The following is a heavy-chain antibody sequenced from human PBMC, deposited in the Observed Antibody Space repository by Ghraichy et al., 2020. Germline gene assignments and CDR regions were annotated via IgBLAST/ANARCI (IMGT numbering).Heavy chain of an antibody. J-gene: IGHJ4*02. CDR3: ARDVKDITSSGGIDY. Sequence: ASVKVSCKASGYTFTSYGISWVRQAPGQGLEWMGWISYYNGYTKNAQNLQGRVTMTTDTSTSTAYMELRSLRSDDTAVYYCARDVKDITSSGGIDYWGQGTLVTVSS. V-gene: IGHV1-18*01. CDR1: GYTFTSYG. CDR2: ISYYNGYT. D-gene: IGHD2-15*01.